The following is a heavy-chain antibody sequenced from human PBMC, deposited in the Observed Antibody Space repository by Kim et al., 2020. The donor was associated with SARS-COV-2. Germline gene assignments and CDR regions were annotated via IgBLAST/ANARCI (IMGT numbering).Heavy chain of an antibody. V-gene: IGHV4-31*03. CDR1: GGSISSGGYY. J-gene: IGHJ5*02. CDR3: ARDYTRGAAAGTGWFDP. Sequence: SETLSLTCTVSGGSISSGGYYWSWIRQHPGKGLEWIGYIYYSGSTYYNPSLKSRVTISVDTSKNQFSLKLSSVTAADTAVYYCARDYTRGAAAGTGWFDPWGQGTLVTVSS. CDR2: IYYSGST. D-gene: IGHD6-13*01.